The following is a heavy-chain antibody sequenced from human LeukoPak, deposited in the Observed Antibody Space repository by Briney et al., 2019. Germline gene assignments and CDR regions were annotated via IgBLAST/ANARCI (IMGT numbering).Heavy chain of an antibody. Sequence: GGSLRLSCTASGFTPGEYAMSCVRQAPGKGREGGGFIRSKAYGGTTEYAASVKGRFTISRDDSKSIAYLQMNSLKTEDTAVYYCSKWVRFWEFYDYWGQGTLVTVST. CDR3: SKWVRFWEFYDY. CDR1: GFTPGEYA. CDR2: IRSKAYGGTT. J-gene: IGHJ4*02. V-gene: IGHV3-49*04. D-gene: IGHD3-10*01.